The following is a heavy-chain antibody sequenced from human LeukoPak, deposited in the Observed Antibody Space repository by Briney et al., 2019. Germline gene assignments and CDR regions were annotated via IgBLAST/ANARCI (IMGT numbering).Heavy chain of an antibody. Sequence: KTSETLSLTCTVSRGSISSYYWSWIRQPPGKGLEWIGYLYYSGNTIYNPSLKSRVTISVDTSKNQFSLKLTSVTAADTAVYYCAGSPRYCSSTTCSSPYNYAMDVWGQGTTVTVSS. CDR2: LYYSGNT. J-gene: IGHJ6*02. D-gene: IGHD2-2*01. CDR1: RGSISSYY. CDR3: AGSPRYCSSTTCSSPYNYAMDV. V-gene: IGHV4-59*01.